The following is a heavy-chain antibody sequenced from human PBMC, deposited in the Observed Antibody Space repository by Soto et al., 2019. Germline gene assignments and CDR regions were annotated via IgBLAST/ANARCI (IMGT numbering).Heavy chain of an antibody. D-gene: IGHD2-15*01. CDR3: ARSRIFDY. CDR2: VGSTGDT. Sequence: GGSLRLSCAASGFTFSNYDMHWVRQATGKGLEWVSTVGSTGDTYYAGSVEGRFTISREKAKNSLYLQMNSLRAEDTAVYYCARSRIFDYWGQGTLVTVSS. V-gene: IGHV3-13*01. J-gene: IGHJ4*02. CDR1: GFTFSNYD.